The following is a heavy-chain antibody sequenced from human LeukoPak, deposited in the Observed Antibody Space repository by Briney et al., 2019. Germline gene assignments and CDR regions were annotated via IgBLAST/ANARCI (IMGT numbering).Heavy chain of an antibody. V-gene: IGHV4-34*01. J-gene: IGHJ6*02. CDR3: ARGRGRGRYSGYDKANYYHGMDV. D-gene: IGHD5-12*01. CDR2: INHSGST. CDR1: GGSLSGYY. Sequence: PSETLSLTCAVYGGSLSGYYWSWIRQPAGKGLEWIGEINHSGSTKYNPSLKSRVTIPVDTSKNQFSLKLSSVTAADTDVYYCARGRGRGRYSGYDKANYYHGMDVWAQGTAATVFS.